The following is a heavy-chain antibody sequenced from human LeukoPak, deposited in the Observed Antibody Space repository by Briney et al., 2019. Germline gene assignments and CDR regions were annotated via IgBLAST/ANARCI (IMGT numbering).Heavy chain of an antibody. CDR3: ATRRFGHYYGSGSYYNGRAFDI. J-gene: IGHJ3*02. Sequence: PSEALSLTCAVYGGSFSGYYWSWIRQPPGKGVEWIGEINNSGSTNYNPSLKSRVTISVDTSKNQFSLKLGSVTAADTAVYYCATRRFGHYYGSGSYYNGRAFDIWGQGTMVTVSS. V-gene: IGHV4-34*01. D-gene: IGHD3-10*01. CDR1: GGSFSGYY. CDR2: INNSGST.